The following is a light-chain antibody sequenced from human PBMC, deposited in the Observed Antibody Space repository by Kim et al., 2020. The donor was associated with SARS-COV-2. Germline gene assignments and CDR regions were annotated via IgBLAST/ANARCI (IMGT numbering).Light chain of an antibody. J-gene: IGKJ5*01. Sequence: ATLSWSPGERPTLSGRASQWVATYLAWYQEKPGQAPRLLFYDAAKRATGIPARFRGSGSGTDFTLTIGTLEPEDSAVYYCQQRGNFGQGTRLEIK. CDR1: QWVATY. CDR2: DAA. CDR3: QQRGN. V-gene: IGKV3-11*01.